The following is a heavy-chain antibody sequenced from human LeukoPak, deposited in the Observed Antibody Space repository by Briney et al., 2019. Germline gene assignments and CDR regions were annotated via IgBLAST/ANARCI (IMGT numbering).Heavy chain of an antibody. D-gene: IGHD2-15*01. CDR1: GGSFSGYY. CDR2: INHSGST. V-gene: IGHV4-34*01. CDR3: ARQIRVGYCSGGSCYSDVSIDI. J-gene: IGHJ3*02. Sequence: PSETLSLTCAVYGGSFSGYYWSWIRQPPGKGLEWIGEINHSGSTNYNPSLKSRVTISVDTSKNQFSLKLSSVTAADTAVYYCARQIRVGYCSGGSCYSDVSIDIWGQGTMVTVSS.